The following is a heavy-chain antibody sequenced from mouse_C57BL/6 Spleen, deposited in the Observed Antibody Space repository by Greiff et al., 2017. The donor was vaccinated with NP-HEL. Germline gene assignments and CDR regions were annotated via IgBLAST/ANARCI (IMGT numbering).Heavy chain of an antibody. D-gene: IGHD2-4*01. CDR2: IDPSDSYT. V-gene: IGHV1-69*01. CDR1: GYTFTSYW. CDR3: ARDYDYDGV. J-gene: IGHJ1*03. Sequence: QVQLQQPGAELVMPGASVKLSCKASGYTFTSYWMHWVKQRPGQGLEWIGEIDPSDSYTNYNQKFKGKSTLTVDKSSSTAYMQLSSLTSEDSAVYYCARDYDYDGVWGTGTTVTVSS.